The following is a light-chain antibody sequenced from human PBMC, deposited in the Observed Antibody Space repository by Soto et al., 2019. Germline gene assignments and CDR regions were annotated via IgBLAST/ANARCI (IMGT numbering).Light chain of an antibody. CDR1: QSISSY. V-gene: IGKV1-39*01. Sequence: DIQMTQSPSSLSASVGDRVTITCRASQSISSYLNWYQQKPGKAPKLLIYAASSLQSGVPSRFSGSGAGTDFTLTISSLQPEDFATYDGQQSYSTPLTFGGGTKGEIK. J-gene: IGKJ4*01. CDR2: AAS. CDR3: QQSYSTPLT.